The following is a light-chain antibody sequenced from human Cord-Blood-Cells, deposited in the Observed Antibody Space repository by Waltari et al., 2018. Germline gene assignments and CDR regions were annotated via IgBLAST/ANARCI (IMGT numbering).Light chain of an antibody. J-gene: IGLJ3*02. Sequence: QPALTPPASVSGSPGQSITISCTATSSDVGRYNLVSWYQQHPGKAPKLMIYEVSKRPSGVSNRFSGSKSGNTASLTISGLQAEDEADYYCCSYAGSSTLVFGGGTKLTVL. CDR2: EVS. CDR3: CSYAGSSTLV. V-gene: IGLV2-23*02. CDR1: SSDVGRYNL.